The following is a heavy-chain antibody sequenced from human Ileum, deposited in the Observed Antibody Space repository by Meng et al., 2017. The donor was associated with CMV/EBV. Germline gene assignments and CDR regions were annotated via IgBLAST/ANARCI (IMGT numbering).Heavy chain of an antibody. CDR1: GFTFSNFA. J-gene: IGHJ3*01. CDR3: ARVTAGQTDGFDV. V-gene: IGHV3-23*01. Sequence: GGSLRLSCAASGFTFSNFAMTWVRQAPGKGLEWVSGISSGGGRTHYADSVKGRFTVSRTNANNSLFLQMNSLRTEDTAVYYCARVTAGQTDGFDVWGQGAMVTVSS. CDR2: ISSGGGRT. D-gene: IGHD2-8*02.